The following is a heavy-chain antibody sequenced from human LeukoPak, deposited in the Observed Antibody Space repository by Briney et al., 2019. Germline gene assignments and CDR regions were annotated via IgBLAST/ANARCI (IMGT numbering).Heavy chain of an antibody. CDR1: GFTFSSYA. CDR3: ARETDCSGGRCYRGAFDI. J-gene: IGHJ3*02. D-gene: IGHD2-15*01. Sequence: PGGSPRLSCAASGFTFSSYAMHWVRQAPGKGLEWVAAIWYDGSNKYYADSVKGRFTISRDNSKYTLYLQMNSLRAEATAAFYCARETDCSGGRCYRGAFDIWGQGTMVTVSA. CDR2: IWYDGSNK. V-gene: IGHV3-33*01.